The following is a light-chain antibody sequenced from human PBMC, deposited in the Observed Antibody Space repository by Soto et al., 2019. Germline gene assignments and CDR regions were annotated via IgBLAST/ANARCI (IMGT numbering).Light chain of an antibody. Sequence: DIEMTQSPSSLSASVGDRVTITCQASQDISNYLNWYQQKTGRAPKLLIYDASSLESGVSSRFSGSGSGTHFTFTISSMQPDDIAPYYCQQYEDFPLTFGQRTRLDIK. J-gene: IGKJ5*01. CDR2: DAS. CDR1: QDISNY. CDR3: QQYEDFPLT. V-gene: IGKV1-33*01.